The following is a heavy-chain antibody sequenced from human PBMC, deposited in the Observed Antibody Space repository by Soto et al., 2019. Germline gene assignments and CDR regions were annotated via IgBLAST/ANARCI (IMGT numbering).Heavy chain of an antibody. V-gene: IGHV1-2*04. CDR1: RYTFTGYY. CDR3: ETRSSSGWYDYGMDV. Sequence: SVKDCFKGTRYTFTGYYMHWVRQAPVRGLEWMGWINPNSGGTNYAQKFKGCVTMTRDTSISTAYMELSRLRSDDTAVYYCETRSSSGWYDYGMDVWGQGTTVTVYS. D-gene: IGHD6-19*01. CDR2: INPNSGGT. J-gene: IGHJ6*02.